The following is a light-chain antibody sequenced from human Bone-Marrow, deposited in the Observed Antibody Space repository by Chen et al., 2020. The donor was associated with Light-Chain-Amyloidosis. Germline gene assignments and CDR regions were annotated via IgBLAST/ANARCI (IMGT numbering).Light chain of an antibody. CDR3: SSYTITNPLV. Sequence: QSALPQPASVSGSPGQPSTLPCTGTSSDVGGDNHVSWYHQHPDKAPKLMIYEVTNRPSWVPGRVAGSKSDNTASLTISGLQTEDEADYFCSSYTITNPLVFGSGTRVTVL. CDR2: EVT. CDR1: SSDVGGDNH. J-gene: IGLJ1*01. V-gene: IGLV2-14*01.